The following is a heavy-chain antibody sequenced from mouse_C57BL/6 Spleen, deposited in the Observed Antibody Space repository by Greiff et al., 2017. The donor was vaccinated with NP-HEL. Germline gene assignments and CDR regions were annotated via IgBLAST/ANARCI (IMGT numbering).Heavy chain of an antibody. J-gene: IGHJ2*01. CDR2: IYPGDGDT. Sequence: LVESGAELVKPGASVKISCKASGYAFSSYWMNWVKQRPGKGLEWIGQIYPGDGDTNYNGKFKGKATLTADKSSSTAYMQLSSLTSEDSAVYFCARWDGPYYFDYWGQGTTLTVSS. CDR3: ARWDGPYYFDY. CDR1: GYAFSSYW. V-gene: IGHV1-80*01. D-gene: IGHD2-3*01.